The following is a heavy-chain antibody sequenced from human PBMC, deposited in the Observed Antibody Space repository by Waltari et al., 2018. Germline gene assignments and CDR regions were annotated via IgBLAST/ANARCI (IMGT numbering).Heavy chain of an antibody. V-gene: IGHV3-23*01. D-gene: IGHD6-13*01. J-gene: IGHJ3*02. CDR2: FSGWGGST. CDR3: AAPSYSSSWYSIDAFDI. Sequence: EVQLLESGGGLVQPGGSLRLSCPASGFTFSSYAMSWVRQAPGKGLEWVSAFSGWGGSTNNADSVKGRFTISRDNSKNTLYLQMNSLRAEDTAVYYCAAPSYSSSWYSIDAFDIWGQGTMVTVSS. CDR1: GFTFSSYA.